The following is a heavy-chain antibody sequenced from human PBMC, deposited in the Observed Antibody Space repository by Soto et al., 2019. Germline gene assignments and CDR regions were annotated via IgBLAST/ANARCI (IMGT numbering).Heavy chain of an antibody. D-gene: IGHD6-13*01. CDR3: ARDWVAAAGKGGYHYYAMDV. CDR1: GGSISSYS. Sequence: SETLSLTCTVSGGSISSYSWSWIRQPAGKGLEWIGRMYTIGNTNYNPSLKSRVTMSVDTSKNQFSLKLSSVTAADTAVYYCARDWVAAAGKGGYHYYAMDVWGQGTTVTVSS. V-gene: IGHV4-4*07. J-gene: IGHJ6*02. CDR2: MYTIGNT.